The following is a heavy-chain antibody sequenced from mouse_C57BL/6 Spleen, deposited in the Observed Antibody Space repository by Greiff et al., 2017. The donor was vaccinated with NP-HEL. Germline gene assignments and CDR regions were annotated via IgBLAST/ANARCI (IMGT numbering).Heavy chain of an antibody. CDR3: ARYGSSYHWYFDV. V-gene: IGHV1-55*01. Sequence: QVQLQQPGAELVKPGASVKISCKASGYTFTSYWITWVKQRPGQGLEWIGDIYPGSGSTNYNEKFKSKATLTVDTSSSTAYMQLSSLTSEDSAVYYCARYGSSYHWYFDVWGTGTTVTVSS. CDR2: IYPGSGST. J-gene: IGHJ1*03. CDR1: GYTFTSYW. D-gene: IGHD1-1*01.